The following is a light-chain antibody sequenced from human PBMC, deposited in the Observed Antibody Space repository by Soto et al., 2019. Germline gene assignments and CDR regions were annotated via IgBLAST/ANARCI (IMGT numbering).Light chain of an antibody. Sequence: DIQITPYTSTLSGSVGDRVTITCRASQTISSWLAWYQQKPGKAPKLLIYKASTLKSGVPSRFSGSGSGTEFTLTISSPQPDDFATYYCQNYNSYSEAFGKGTKVDIK. V-gene: IGKV1-5*03. CDR1: QTISSW. CDR3: QNYNSYSEA. CDR2: KAS. J-gene: IGKJ1*01.